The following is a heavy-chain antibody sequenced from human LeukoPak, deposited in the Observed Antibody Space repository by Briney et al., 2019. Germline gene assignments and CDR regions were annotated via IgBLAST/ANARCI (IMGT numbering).Heavy chain of an antibody. CDR1: GFTFSSYW. CDR3: ARENVLRFLEWSSLFDY. CDR2: IKQDGSEK. V-gene: IGHV3-7*01. Sequence: GGSPRLSCAASGFTFSSYWMSWVRQAPGKGLEWVANIKQDGSEKYYVDSVKGRFTISRDNAKNSLYLQMNSPRAEDTAVYYCARENVLRFLEWSSLFDYWGQGSLVTASS. J-gene: IGHJ4*02. D-gene: IGHD3-3*01.